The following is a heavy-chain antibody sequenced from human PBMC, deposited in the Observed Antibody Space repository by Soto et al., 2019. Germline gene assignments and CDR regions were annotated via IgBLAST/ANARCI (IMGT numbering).Heavy chain of an antibody. Sequence: GGSLRLSCAASGFTFSSYAMSWVGQSPGKGLEWVSAISGSGGSTYYADSVKGRFTISRDNSKNTLYLQMNSLRAEDTAVYYCAKDWFYGSGSSDAFDIWGQGTMVTVSS. D-gene: IGHD3-10*01. CDR3: AKDWFYGSGSSDAFDI. CDR2: ISGSGGST. V-gene: IGHV3-23*01. CDR1: GFTFSSYA. J-gene: IGHJ3*02.